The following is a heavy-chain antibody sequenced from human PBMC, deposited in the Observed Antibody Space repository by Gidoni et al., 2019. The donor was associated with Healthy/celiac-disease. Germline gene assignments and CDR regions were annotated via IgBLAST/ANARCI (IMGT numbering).Heavy chain of an antibody. CDR2: IWYDGSNK. CDR1: GFTFSSYG. CDR3: ARDLRLDLDP. V-gene: IGHV3-33*01. J-gene: IGHJ5*02. Sequence: QVQLVESGGGVVQPGRSLRLSCAASGFTFSSYGMHWVRQAPGKGLEWVAVIWYDGSNKYYADSVKGRFTISRDNSKNTLYLQMNSLRAKDTAVYYCARDLRLDLDPWGQGTLVTVSS.